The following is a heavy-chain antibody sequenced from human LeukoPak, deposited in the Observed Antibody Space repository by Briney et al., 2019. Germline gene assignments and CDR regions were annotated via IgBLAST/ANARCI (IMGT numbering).Heavy chain of an antibody. CDR3: AKDLDYTTYGYYFDY. J-gene: IGHJ4*02. V-gene: IGHV4-34*01. D-gene: IGHD4-11*01. CDR1: GGFISGYY. Sequence: SETLSLTCAVYGGFISGYYWTWIRQPPGKGLEWIGEINHSGSTNYNPSLKSRVTISVDTSKHQFSLKLSSVTAADTAVYYCAKDLDYTTYGYYFDYWGQGTLVTVSS. CDR2: INHSGST.